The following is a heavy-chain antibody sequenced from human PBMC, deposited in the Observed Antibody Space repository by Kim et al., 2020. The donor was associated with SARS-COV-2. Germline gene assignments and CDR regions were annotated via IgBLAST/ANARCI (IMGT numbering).Heavy chain of an antibody. CDR2: INSDGTYT. J-gene: IGHJ4*02. D-gene: IGHD1-26*01. Sequence: GGSLRLSCAASGLSFSSYWMHWVRQTPGKGLVWVSRINSDGTYTSNAASVKGRVTISRDNAKNTLYLQMNSLRVEDTAIYYCTRGTTGGVDYWGRGTLV. CDR1: GLSFSSYW. CDR3: TRGTTGGVDY. V-gene: IGHV3-74*01.